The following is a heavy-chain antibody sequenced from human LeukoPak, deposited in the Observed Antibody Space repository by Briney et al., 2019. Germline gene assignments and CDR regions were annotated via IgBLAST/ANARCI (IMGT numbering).Heavy chain of an antibody. CDR3: AGGKRARWLQTYYFDY. V-gene: IGHV1-2*02. J-gene: IGHJ4*02. Sequence: GASVKVSCKASGYTFTGYYMHWVRQAPGQGLEWMGWINPNSGGTNYAQKFQGRVTMTRDTSISTAYMELSRLRSDDTAVYYCAGGKRARWLQTYYFDYWGQGTLVTVSS. D-gene: IGHD5-24*01. CDR2: INPNSGGT. CDR1: GYTFTGYY.